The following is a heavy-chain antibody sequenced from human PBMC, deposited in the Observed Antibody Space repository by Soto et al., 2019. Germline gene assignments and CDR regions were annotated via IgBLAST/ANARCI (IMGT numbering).Heavy chain of an antibody. Sequence: PGGSLRLSCAASGFTFGYYAMHWVRQAPGKGLEWLSYIGGSGSTKYYADSVKGRFTISRDNAKDSLYLQMNSLRAEDTAIYYCAREVSAFPPGFFDYWGQGTPVTVSS. CDR3: AREVSAFPPGFFDY. CDR1: GFTFGYYA. D-gene: IGHD3-10*01. V-gene: IGHV3-48*03. CDR2: IGGSGSTK. J-gene: IGHJ4*02.